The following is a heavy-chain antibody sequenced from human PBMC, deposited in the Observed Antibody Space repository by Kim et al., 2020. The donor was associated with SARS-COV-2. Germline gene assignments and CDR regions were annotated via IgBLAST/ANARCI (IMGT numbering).Heavy chain of an antibody. V-gene: IGHV3-21*01. CDR3: ARDQVIRGYSYGYDYYYYGMDV. CDR1: GFTFSSYS. CDR2: ISSSSSYI. J-gene: IGHJ6*02. D-gene: IGHD5-18*01. Sequence: GGSLRLSCAASGFTFSSYSMNWVRQAPGKGLEWVSSISSSSSYIYYADSVKGRFTISRDNAKNSLYLQMNSLRAEDTAVYYCARDQVIRGYSYGYDYYYYGMDVWGQGTTVTVSS.